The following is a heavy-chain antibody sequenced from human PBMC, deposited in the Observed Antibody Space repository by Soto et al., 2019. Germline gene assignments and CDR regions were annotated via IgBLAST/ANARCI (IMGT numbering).Heavy chain of an antibody. CDR1: GFTFSSYA. CDR2: ISGSGGST. V-gene: IGHV3-23*01. D-gene: IGHD6-6*01. CDR3: AKDRAPCIAARAPFDY. Sequence: GGSLRLSCAASGFTFSSYAMSWVRQAPGKGLEWVSAISGSGGSTYYADSVKGRFTISRDNSKNTLYLQMNSLRAEDTAVYYCAKDRAPCIAARAPFDYWGQGTLVTVSS. J-gene: IGHJ4*02.